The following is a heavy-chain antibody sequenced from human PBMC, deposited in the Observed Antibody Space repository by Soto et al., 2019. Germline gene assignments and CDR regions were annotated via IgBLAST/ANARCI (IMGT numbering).Heavy chain of an antibody. D-gene: IGHD5-18*01. CDR1: GGSFSGYY. Sequence: PSETLSLTCAVYGGSFSGYYWSWIRQPPGKGLEWIGEINHSGSTNYNPSLKSRVTISVDTSKNQFSLKLSSVTAADTAVYYCAKVTRYSDGYCKFDYWGQGTLITVAS. CDR2: INHSGST. CDR3: AKVTRYSDGYCKFDY. V-gene: IGHV4-34*01. J-gene: IGHJ4*02.